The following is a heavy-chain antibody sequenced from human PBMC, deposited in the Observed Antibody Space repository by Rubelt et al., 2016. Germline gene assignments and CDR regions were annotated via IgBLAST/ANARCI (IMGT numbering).Heavy chain of an antibody. CDR1: GGSISSSSYY. J-gene: IGHJ4*02. CDR2: INHSGST. Sequence: QLQLQESGPGLVKPSETLSLTCTVSGGSISSSSYYWGWIRQPPGKGLEWIGEINHSGSTNYNPSLKSRVTISVDTSKNQFSLKLSSVTAADTAVYYCASHSSSWGGCDYWGQGTLVTVSS. D-gene: IGHD6-13*01. V-gene: IGHV4-39*07. CDR3: ASHSSSWGGCDY.